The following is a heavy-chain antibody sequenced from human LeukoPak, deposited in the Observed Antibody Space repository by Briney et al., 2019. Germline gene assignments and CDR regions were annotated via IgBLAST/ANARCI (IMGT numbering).Heavy chain of an antibody. Sequence: GGSLRLSCAASGFTFSSYAMSWVRQAPGKGLEWVSAISGSGGSTYYADSVKGRFTISRDNSKNTLYLQMNSPRAEDTAVYYCAKTIVVVPAADYWGQGTLVTVSS. V-gene: IGHV3-23*01. CDR3: AKTIVVVPAADY. J-gene: IGHJ4*02. D-gene: IGHD2-2*01. CDR1: GFTFSSYA. CDR2: ISGSGGST.